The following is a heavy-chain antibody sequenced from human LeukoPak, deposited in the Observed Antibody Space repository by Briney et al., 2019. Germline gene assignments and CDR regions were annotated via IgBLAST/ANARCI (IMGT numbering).Heavy chain of an antibody. V-gene: IGHV3-23*01. Sequence: GGSLRLSCAVSGCIFSNYAMNWVRQAPGKGLEWVSGISGGGGVTYYADSVKGRFTISRDNSKNTPYLQMNSLRGDDTARYYCTKASWEGVTTTYFDYWGQGTLVPVSS. CDR1: GCIFSNYA. D-gene: IGHD1-26*01. CDR2: ISGGGGVT. J-gene: IGHJ4*02. CDR3: TKASWEGVTTTYFDY.